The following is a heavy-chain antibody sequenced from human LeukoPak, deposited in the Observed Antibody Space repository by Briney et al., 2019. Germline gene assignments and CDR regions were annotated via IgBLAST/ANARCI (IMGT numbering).Heavy chain of an antibody. CDR1: GFTFSSYS. D-gene: IGHD2-2*02. Sequence: PGGSLRLSCAASGFTFSSYSMNWVRQAPGKGLEWVSYISSRSSTIYYADCVKGRFTISRNNVKNSLYLQMNSLRAEDTAVYYCAREEYQLLYGFDYWGQGTLVTVSS. CDR3: AREEYQLLYGFDY. J-gene: IGHJ4*02. V-gene: IGHV3-48*01. CDR2: ISSRSSTI.